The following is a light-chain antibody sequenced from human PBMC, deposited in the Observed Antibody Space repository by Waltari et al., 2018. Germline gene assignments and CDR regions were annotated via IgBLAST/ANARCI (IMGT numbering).Light chain of an antibody. CDR2: EVS. J-gene: IGLJ2*01. Sequence: QSALTQPPSASGSPGQSVTISCTGTSSDDGGYNYVSWYPQSPGKAPKPMIYEVSKRPSGVPDRFSGSNSGNTASLTVSGLQAEDEADYYCSSYAGSNNVVFGGGTKLTVL. CDR3: SSYAGSNNVV. CDR1: SSDDGGYNY. V-gene: IGLV2-8*01.